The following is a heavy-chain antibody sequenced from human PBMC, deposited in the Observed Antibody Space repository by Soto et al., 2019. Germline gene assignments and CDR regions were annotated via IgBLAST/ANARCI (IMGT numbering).Heavy chain of an antibody. D-gene: IGHD6-13*01. CDR3: ASGASRWYPYFFDS. CDR2: SIPYYNTL. J-gene: IGHJ4*02. CDR1: EGTFNSYA. Sequence: QAQVVQSGAEVRKPGSSVKLSCKASEGTFNSYAIAWVRQAPGQGLEWMGGSIPYYNTLNYAQKFQDRVTITADDSTNTVYMELSSLRSDDTAVDFCASGASRWYPYFFDSWAQGTLVTVSS. V-gene: IGHV1-69*01.